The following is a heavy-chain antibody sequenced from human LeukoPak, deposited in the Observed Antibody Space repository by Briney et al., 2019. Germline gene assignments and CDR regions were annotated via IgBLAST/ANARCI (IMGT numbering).Heavy chain of an antibody. CDR3: ARGGYSGYDWVDY. J-gene: IGHJ4*02. Sequence: GGSLRLSCAASGFTFSDYYMSWIRQAPRKALEWVSYISSSSSYTNYADSVKGRFTISRDNAKNSLYLQMNSLRAEDTAVYYCARGGYSGYDWVDYWGQGTLVTVSS. D-gene: IGHD5-12*01. V-gene: IGHV3-11*05. CDR1: GFTFSDYY. CDR2: ISSSSSYT.